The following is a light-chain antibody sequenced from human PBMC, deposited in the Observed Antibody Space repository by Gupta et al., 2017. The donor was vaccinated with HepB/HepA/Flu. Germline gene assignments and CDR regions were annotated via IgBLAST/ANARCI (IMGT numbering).Light chain of an antibody. CDR3: QQPNSSPFT. V-gene: IGKV1-9*01. CDR1: QDISSY. J-gene: IGKJ3*01. CDR2: AAS. Sequence: DIQLTQSPSFLSASVGDRITITCRASQDISSYLAWFQQKAGKAPKLLIYAASTLQSGVPSRFSGSGSGTEFTLTISSLQPEDFATYYCQQPNSSPFTFGHGTNVDIK.